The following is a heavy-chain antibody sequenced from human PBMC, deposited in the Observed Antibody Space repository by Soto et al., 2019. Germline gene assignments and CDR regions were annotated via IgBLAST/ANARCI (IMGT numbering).Heavy chain of an antibody. Sequence: SETLYLTCAVSGDSISSNNWWNWVRQPPGKGLEWIGEMYHRGSTNYNPSLKSRVTISVDKSKNQFSLKLSSVTAADTAVYYYATNLMKKFDHWGQGSLVTVCS. CDR3: ATNLMKKFDH. D-gene: IGHD2-8*01. V-gene: IGHV4-4*02. CDR2: MYHRGST. J-gene: IGHJ4*02. CDR1: GDSISSNNW.